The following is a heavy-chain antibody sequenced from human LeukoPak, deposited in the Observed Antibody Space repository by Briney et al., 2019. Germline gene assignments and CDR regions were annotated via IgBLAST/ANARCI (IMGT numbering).Heavy chain of an antibody. CDR2: IHTSGDT. V-gene: IGHV3-53*01. Sequence: GGSLRLSCAASGLTGSHDYVSWVRQAPGKGLEWVSAIHTSGDTCYADSVKGRFTISRVTSKNTLYLQINSLRVEDTAVYYCIVFGDSNHWGQGTLVTVSS. D-gene: IGHD4-17*01. CDR1: GLTGSHDY. CDR3: IVFGDSNH. J-gene: IGHJ5*02.